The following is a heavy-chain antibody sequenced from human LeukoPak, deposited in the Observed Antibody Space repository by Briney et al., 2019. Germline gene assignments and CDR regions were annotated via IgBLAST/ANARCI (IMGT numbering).Heavy chain of an antibody. V-gene: IGHV3-64D*09. CDR2: VSRDGSST. Sequence: GGSLRLSCSASGFTFSDYAMHWVRQAPGKGLEYVSTVSRDGSSTDYAHSVKGRFTISRDSSKNTLYLQMSSLRVEDTAVYYCARGLGLRYPLDYWGQGTLVTVSS. D-gene: IGHD5-12*01. CDR1: GFTFSDYA. J-gene: IGHJ4*02. CDR3: ARGLGLRYPLDY.